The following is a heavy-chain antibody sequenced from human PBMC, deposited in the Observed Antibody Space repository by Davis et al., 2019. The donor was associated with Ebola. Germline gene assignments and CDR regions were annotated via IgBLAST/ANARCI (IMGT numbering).Heavy chain of an antibody. CDR3: VKGVGCSSTSCYTGGGWFDP. CDR2: ISSNGGST. CDR1: GFTFSSYA. J-gene: IGHJ5*02. V-gene: IGHV3-64D*08. Sequence: GESLKISCSASGFTFSSYAMHWVRQAPGKGLEYVSAISSNGGSTYYADSVKGRFTISRDNSKNTLYLQMSSLRAEDTAVYYCVKGVGCSSTSCYTGGGWFDPWGQGTLVTVSS. D-gene: IGHD2-2*02.